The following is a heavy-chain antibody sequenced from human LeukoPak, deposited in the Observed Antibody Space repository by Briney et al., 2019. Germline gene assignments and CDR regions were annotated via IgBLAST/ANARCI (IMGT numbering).Heavy chain of an antibody. Sequence: PSETLSLTCTVSGGSINSASYSWTWIRQPAGKGLEWIGRVYTSGRTDYNPSLKSRLTISMDTSKSHFSLEMTSVTAADTAVYYCTRGWSSGGVFDVWGLGTMVTVSS. CDR2: VYTSGRT. CDR1: GGSINSASYS. J-gene: IGHJ3*01. V-gene: IGHV4-61*02. CDR3: TRGWSSGGVFDV. D-gene: IGHD6-19*01.